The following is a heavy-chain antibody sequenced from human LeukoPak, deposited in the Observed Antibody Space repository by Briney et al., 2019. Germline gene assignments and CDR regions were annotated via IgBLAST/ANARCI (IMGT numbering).Heavy chain of an antibody. V-gene: IGHV4-59*01. Sequence: SSETLSLTCTVSGGSISSYYWSWIRQPPGKGLEWIGYIYYSGSTNYNPSLKSRVTVSVDTSKNQFSLKLSSVTAADTAVYYCARGGSGYYGSGSYYRDYYYYYMDVWGKGTTVTVSS. CDR2: IYYSGST. CDR1: GGSISSYY. CDR3: ARGGSGYYGSGSYYRDYYYYYMDV. J-gene: IGHJ6*03. D-gene: IGHD3-10*01.